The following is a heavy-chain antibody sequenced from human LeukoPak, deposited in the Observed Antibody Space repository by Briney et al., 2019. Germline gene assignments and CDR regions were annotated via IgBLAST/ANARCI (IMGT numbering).Heavy chain of an antibody. Sequence: GGSLRLSCAASGFTFSNAWMNWVRQAPGKGLEWVSLIYSGGAIRYADSVKGRFTISRDSSKNTLFLQMNDLTVEDTARYYCARRPGNWGQGILVTVSS. CDR2: IYSGGAI. CDR1: GFTFSNAW. J-gene: IGHJ4*02. D-gene: IGHD1-14*01. V-gene: IGHV3-53*01. CDR3: ARRPGN.